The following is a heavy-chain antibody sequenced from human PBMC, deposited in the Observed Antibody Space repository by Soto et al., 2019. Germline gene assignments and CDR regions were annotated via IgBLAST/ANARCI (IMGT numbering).Heavy chain of an antibody. CDR1: GLTFDDYA. D-gene: IGHD2-8*01. V-gene: IGHV3-9*01. J-gene: IGHJ6*02. CDR2: ISWNSGSI. Sequence: PEGSLRLSCAASGLTFDDYAMHWVRQAPGKGLEWVSGISWNSGSIGYADSVKGRFTISRDNAKNSLYLQMNSLRAEDTALYYCAKDRGYCTNGVCPYGMDVWGQGPKVTFSS. CDR3: AKDRGYCTNGVCPYGMDV.